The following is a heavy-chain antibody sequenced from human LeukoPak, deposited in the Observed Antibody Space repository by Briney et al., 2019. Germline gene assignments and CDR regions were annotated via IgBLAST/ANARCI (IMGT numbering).Heavy chain of an antibody. CDR3: AKILTTSWTGGFDY. CDR1: GFTFSSYG. V-gene: IGHV3-30*02. Sequence: GGSLRLSCAASGFTFSSYGMHWVRQAPGKGLEWVAFIRYDGSNKYYADSVKGRFTISRDNSKNTLYLQMNSLRAEDTAAYYCAKILTTSWTGGFDYWGQGTLVTVSS. CDR2: IRYDGSNK. J-gene: IGHJ4*02. D-gene: IGHD4-17*01.